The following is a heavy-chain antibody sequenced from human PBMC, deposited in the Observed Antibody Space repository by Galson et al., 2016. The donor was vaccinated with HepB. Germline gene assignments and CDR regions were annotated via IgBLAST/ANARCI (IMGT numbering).Heavy chain of an antibody. D-gene: IGHD2-15*01. V-gene: IGHV3-74*01. CDR1: GFTFNNYG. J-gene: IGHJ6*04. CDR3: VRDGPFSDIDLDV. CDR2: IDTDARSS. Sequence: SLRLSCAASGFTFNNYGMTWVRQAPGKGLVWVSHIDTDARSSSYEDSVKGRLTISRDNAENTLSLTMNSLRSEDTAVYFCVRDGPFSDIDLDVWGKGTTVTVSS.